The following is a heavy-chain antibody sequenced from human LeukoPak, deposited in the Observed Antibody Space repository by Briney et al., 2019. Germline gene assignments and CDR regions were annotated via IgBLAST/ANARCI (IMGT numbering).Heavy chain of an antibody. V-gene: IGHV3-23*01. J-gene: IGHJ3*02. CDR2: ISGSGGTT. CDR1: GFTFSSYA. CDR3: TREGYDSSGLDAFDI. Sequence: GGSLRLSCAASGFTFSSYAMNWVRQSPEKGLEWVSAISGSGGTTYYPDSVKGRFTISRDNAKNSLYLQMNSLRAEDTAVYYCTREGYDSSGLDAFDIWGQGTMVTVSS. D-gene: IGHD3-22*01.